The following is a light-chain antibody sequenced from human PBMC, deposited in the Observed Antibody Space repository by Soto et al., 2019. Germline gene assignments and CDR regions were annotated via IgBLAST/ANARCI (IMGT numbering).Light chain of an antibody. J-gene: IGLJ2*01. CDR2: EVS. Sequence: QTVVTQPASVSGSPGQSITVSCTGTSSDVGGYIYVSWYQQHPGKAPKLMIYEVSNRPSGVSNRFSGSKSGNTASLTISGLQAEDEADYYCSSYTSSSTLVVFGGGTKVTVL. CDR3: SSYTSSSTLVV. V-gene: IGLV2-14*01. CDR1: SSDVGGYIY.